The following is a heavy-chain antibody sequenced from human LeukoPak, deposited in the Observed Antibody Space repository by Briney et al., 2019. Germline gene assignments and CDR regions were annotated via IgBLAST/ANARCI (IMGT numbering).Heavy chain of an antibody. D-gene: IGHD5-24*01. CDR1: GGSISGYY. CDR2: THYSGST. Sequence: PSETLSLTCTVSGGSISGYYWSWIRQPPGKGLEWFGYTHYSGSTNYNPSLKSRVTISVDTSKIHFSLKLNSVTAADTAVYYCARERWLDYWGQGTLVTVSS. J-gene: IGHJ4*02. CDR3: ARERWLDY. V-gene: IGHV4-59*01.